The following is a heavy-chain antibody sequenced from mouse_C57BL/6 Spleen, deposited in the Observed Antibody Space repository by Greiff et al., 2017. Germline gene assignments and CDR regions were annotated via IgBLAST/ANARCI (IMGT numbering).Heavy chain of an antibody. D-gene: IGHD1-1*01. V-gene: IGHV5-9-1*02. CDR3: TRGQVTTVVATSPFAY. CDR1: GFTFSSYA. J-gene: IGHJ3*01. Sequence: EVQGVESGEGLVKPGGSLKLSCAASGFTFSSYAMSWVRQTPEKRLEWVAYISSGGDYIYYADTVKGRFTISRDNARNTLYLQLSSLKSEDTAMYYCTRGQVTTVVATSPFAYWGQGTLVTVSA. CDR2: ISSGGDYI.